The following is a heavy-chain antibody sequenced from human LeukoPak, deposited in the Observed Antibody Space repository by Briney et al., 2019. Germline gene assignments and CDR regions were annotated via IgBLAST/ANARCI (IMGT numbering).Heavy chain of an antibody. CDR1: GGTFSSYA. CDR3: ARDDCSGGSCFGY. J-gene: IGHJ4*02. V-gene: IGHV1-69*05. CDR2: IIPIFGTA. D-gene: IGHD2-15*01. Sequence: SVKVPCKASGGTFSSYAISWVRQAPGQGLEWMGGIIPIFGTANYAQKFQGRVTITTDESTSTAYMELSSLRSEDTAVYYCARDDCSGGSCFGYWGQGTLVTVSP.